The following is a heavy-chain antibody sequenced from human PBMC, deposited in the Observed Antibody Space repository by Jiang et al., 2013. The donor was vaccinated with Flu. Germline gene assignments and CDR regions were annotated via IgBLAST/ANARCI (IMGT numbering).Heavy chain of an antibody. V-gene: IGHV1-46*03. CDR1: GYTFTSYY. D-gene: IGHD6-13*01. CDR2: INPSGGST. Sequence: VQLVESGAEVKKPGASVKVSCKASGYTFTSYYMHWVRQAPGQGLEWMGIINPSGGSTSYAQKFQGRVTMTRDTSTSTVYMELSSLRSEDTAVYYCARDPPFSSSYYYGMDVWGQGTTVTVSS. J-gene: IGHJ6*02. CDR3: ARDPPFSSSYYYGMDV.